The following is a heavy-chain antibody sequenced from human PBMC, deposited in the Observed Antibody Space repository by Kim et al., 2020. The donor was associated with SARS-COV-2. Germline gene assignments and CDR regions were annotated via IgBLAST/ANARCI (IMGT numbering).Heavy chain of an antibody. Sequence: GGSLRLSCAASGFTFSSYSMNWVRQAPGKGLEWVSSISSSSSYIYYADSVKGRFTISRDNAKNSLYLQMNSLRAEDTAVYYCARIVGEWEQYYFDYWGQGALVTVSS. V-gene: IGHV3-21*01. D-gene: IGHD1-26*01. J-gene: IGHJ4*02. CDR1: GFTFSSYS. CDR3: ARIVGEWEQYYFDY. CDR2: ISSSSSYI.